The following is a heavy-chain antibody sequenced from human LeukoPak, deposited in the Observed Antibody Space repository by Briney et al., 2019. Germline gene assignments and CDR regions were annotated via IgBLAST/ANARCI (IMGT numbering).Heavy chain of an antibody. CDR3: ARGSFSADAPLVLDYFHH. CDR2: IDPNSGGT. D-gene: IGHD5-18*01. V-gene: IGHV1-2*02. CDR1: GYTFTGYY. Sequence: ASVKVSCKASGYTFTGYYIHWVRQAPGQGLEWMGWIDPNSGGTNYAQKFQGRVTMTRDTSISTAYMELSRLRADDTAVYYCARGSFSADAPLVLDYFHHWGQGTLVTDSS. J-gene: IGHJ1*01.